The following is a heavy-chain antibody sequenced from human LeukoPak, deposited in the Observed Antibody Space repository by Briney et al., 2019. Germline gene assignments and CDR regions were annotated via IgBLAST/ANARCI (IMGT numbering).Heavy chain of an antibody. V-gene: IGHV4-34*01. CDR2: INHSGST. CDR3: ASTVVAI. D-gene: IGHD4-23*01. Sequence: SETLSLTCAVYGESFSGYYWSWIRQPPGKGLEWIGEINHSGSTNYNPSLKSRVTISVDTSKNQFSLKLSSVTAADTAVYYCASTVVAIWGQGTMVTVSS. CDR1: GESFSGYY. J-gene: IGHJ3*02.